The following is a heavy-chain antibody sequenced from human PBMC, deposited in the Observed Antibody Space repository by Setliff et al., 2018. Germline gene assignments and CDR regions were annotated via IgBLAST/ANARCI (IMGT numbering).Heavy chain of an antibody. CDR2: ISGSAQTT. Sequence: RLSCAASGSTFSSYAITWVRQAPGKGLEWVSMISGSAQTTYYADSVKGRFTISRDNSENTVYLEMNSLRAEDTAVYYCAKRGPYCSGGTCHYYFDYWGQGTLVTVSS. CDR3: AKRGPYCSGGTCHYYFDY. V-gene: IGHV3-23*01. CDR1: GSTFSSYA. J-gene: IGHJ4*02. D-gene: IGHD2-15*01.